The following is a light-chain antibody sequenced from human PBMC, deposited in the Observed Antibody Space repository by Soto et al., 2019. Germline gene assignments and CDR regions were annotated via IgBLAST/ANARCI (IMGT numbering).Light chain of an antibody. CDR3: QQYNSYWT. CDR1: QSISSW. CDR2: DAS. V-gene: IGKV1-5*01. J-gene: IGKJ1*01. Sequence: DIQMTQSPSTLSASVGDRVTITCRASQSISSWLAWYQQKPGKAPKLLIYDASSLESGVPSRFSGRGSGTEFTLTISSLQPXXFATYYCQQYNSYWTFGQGTKVEIK.